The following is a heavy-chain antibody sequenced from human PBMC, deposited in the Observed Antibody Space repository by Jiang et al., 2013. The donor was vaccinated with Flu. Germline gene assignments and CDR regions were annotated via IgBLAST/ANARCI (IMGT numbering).Heavy chain of an antibody. V-gene: IGHV4-59*01. CDR2: ISYIGSP. J-gene: IGHJ4*02. Sequence: WIGYISYIGSPNYNPSLNSRVTISLDTSKNQFSLRVNSVTAADTAVYYCASVKVRSPYYFDYWGQ. CDR3: ASVKVRSPYYFDY.